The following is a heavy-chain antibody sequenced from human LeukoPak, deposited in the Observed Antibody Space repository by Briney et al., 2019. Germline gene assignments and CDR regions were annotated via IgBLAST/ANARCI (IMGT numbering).Heavy chain of an antibody. Sequence: SQTLSLTCTVSGGSISSGGYYWSSVRQHPGKGLEWSGYIYYSGSTYYNPSLKSRVTISVDTSKNQFSLKLSSVTAADTAVYYCARADIVVVPAAPYFLNWGQGTLVTVSS. CDR1: GGSISSGGYY. V-gene: IGHV4-31*03. D-gene: IGHD2-2*01. J-gene: IGHJ4*02. CDR2: IYYSGST. CDR3: ARADIVVVPAAPYFLN.